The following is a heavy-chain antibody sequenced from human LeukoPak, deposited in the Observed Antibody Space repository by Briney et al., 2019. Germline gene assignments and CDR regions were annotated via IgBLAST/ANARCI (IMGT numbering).Heavy chain of an antibody. CDR3: ARLDYDIFNWFDP. D-gene: IGHD3-9*01. J-gene: IGHJ5*02. V-gene: IGHV4-34*01. CDR1: GGSFSSYY. CDR2: INHSGST. Sequence: SETLSLTCAVYGGSFSSYYWSWIRQPPGKGLEWIGEINHSGSTNYNPSLKSRVTISVDTSKNQFSLKLSSVTAADTAVYYCARLDYDIFNWFDPWGQGTLVTVSS.